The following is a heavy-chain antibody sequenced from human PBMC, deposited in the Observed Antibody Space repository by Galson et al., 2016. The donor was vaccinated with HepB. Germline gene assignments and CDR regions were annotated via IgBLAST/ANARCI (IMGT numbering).Heavy chain of an antibody. CDR3: ARAERLLRFLEWPYYYYGMDV. Sequence: SLRLSCAASGFTFSSYSMNWVRQAPGKGLEWVSSISSSSYIYYADSVKGRFTISRDNAKNSLYLQMNSLRAEDTAVYYCARAERLLRFLEWPYYYYGMDVWGQGTTVTVSS. J-gene: IGHJ6*02. V-gene: IGHV3-21*01. D-gene: IGHD3-3*01. CDR1: GFTFSSYS. CDR2: ISSSSYI.